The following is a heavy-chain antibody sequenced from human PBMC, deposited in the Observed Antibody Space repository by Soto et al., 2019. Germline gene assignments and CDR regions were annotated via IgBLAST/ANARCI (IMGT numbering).Heavy chain of an antibody. CDR2: IIPILGTA. D-gene: IGHD6-19*01. Sequence: SVNVSCKASGGTFRSCPIKWVRPFPGQGLEWMGGIIPILGTANYAQKFQGRVTITPDKSTSTTYMELSSLRSDDTAVYYFARVKHTSGLPHSLGSRGEAIMGTV. V-gene: IGHV1-69*06. J-gene: IGHJ3*01. CDR1: GGTFRSCP. CDR3: ARVKHTSGLPHSLGS.